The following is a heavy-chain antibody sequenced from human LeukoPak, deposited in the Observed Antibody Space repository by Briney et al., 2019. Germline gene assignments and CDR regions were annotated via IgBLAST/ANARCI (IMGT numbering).Heavy chain of an antibody. V-gene: IGHV3-21*01. CDR1: GFTFSSYS. Sequence: GGSLRLSCVASGFTFSSYSMSWVRQAAGKGPEWVSCISSSSNYIYYADSVKGRFIISRDNAKNSLYLQMNSLRAEDTAVYYCARDQAAAGSDGIDCWGQGTLVTVSS. J-gene: IGHJ4*02. D-gene: IGHD6-13*01. CDR3: ARDQAAAGSDGIDC. CDR2: ISSSSNYI.